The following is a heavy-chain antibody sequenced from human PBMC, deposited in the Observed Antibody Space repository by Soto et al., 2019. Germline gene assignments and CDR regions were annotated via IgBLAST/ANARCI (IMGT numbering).Heavy chain of an antibody. Sequence: EVQLLESGGGVLQPGGSLRLSCAASGFTFSSYSMNWVRQAPGKGLEWVSAISGSGDSTYYADSVKGRFTISRDNSKNTMFLQMNSLRAEDTAVYYCAKSRNAYATCGFLDYWGQGTLVTVSS. V-gene: IGHV3-23*01. D-gene: IGHD1-1*01. CDR2: ISGSGDST. CDR3: AKSRNAYATCGFLDY. CDR1: GFTFSSYS. J-gene: IGHJ4*02.